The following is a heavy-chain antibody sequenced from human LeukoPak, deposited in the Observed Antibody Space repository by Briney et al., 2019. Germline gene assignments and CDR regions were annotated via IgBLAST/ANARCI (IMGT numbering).Heavy chain of an antibody. Sequence: GGSLRLSCTASGFTFGDYAMSWFRQAPGKGLEWVGFIRSKAYGGTTEYAASVKGRFTISRDDSKSIAYLQMNSLRAEDTAVYYCAKDGPHSGSYGTNWFDPWGQGTLVTVSS. J-gene: IGHJ5*02. CDR1: GFTFGDYA. CDR2: IRSKAYGGTT. V-gene: IGHV3-49*03. CDR3: AKDGPHSGSYGTNWFDP. D-gene: IGHD1-26*01.